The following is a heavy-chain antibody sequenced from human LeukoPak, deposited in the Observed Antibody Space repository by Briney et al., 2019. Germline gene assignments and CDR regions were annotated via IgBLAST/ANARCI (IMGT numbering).Heavy chain of an antibody. CDR3: ARVSGSYYALYYYYMDV. J-gene: IGHJ6*03. CDR2: ISAYNGNT. Sequence: ASVKVSCKASGYTFTGYYMHWVRQAPGQGLEWMGWISAYNGNTNYAQKLQGRVTMTTDTSTSTAYMELRSLRSDDTAVYYCARVSGSYYALYYYYMDVWGKGTTVTVSS. V-gene: IGHV1-18*04. D-gene: IGHD1-26*01. CDR1: GYTFTGYY.